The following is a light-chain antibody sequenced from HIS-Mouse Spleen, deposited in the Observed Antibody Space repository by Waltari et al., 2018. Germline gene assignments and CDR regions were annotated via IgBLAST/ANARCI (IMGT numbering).Light chain of an antibody. J-gene: IGLJ3*02. CDR2: DDS. V-gene: IGLV3-21*03. Sequence: SYVLTQPPSVSVAPGKTARSTCGGDNIGSKSVHWYQQKPGQAPVLVVYDDSDRPSGIPERFSGSNSGNTATLTISRVEAGDEADYYCQVWDSSSDHLWVFGGGTKLTVL. CDR1: NIGSKS. CDR3: QVWDSSSDHLWV.